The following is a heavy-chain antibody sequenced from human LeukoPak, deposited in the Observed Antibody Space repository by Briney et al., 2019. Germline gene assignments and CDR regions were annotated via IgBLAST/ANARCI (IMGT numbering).Heavy chain of an antibody. CDR1: GFTVSDYY. J-gene: IGHJ4*02. D-gene: IGHD6-19*01. CDR3: TRVTPYSSGWRPLDC. CDR2: IYSGGTT. Sequence: GGSLRLSCAASGFTVSDYYMTWVRQAPGMGFEWVSVIYSGGTTYYADSVKGRFTISRDNSKNTLYLQMNSLRAEDTAVYYCTRVTPYSSGWRPLDCWGQGTLVTVSS. V-gene: IGHV3-66*01.